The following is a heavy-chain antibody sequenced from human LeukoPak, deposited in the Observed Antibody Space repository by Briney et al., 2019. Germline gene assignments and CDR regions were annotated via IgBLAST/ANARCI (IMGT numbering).Heavy chain of an antibody. CDR1: GFTFSSYR. V-gene: IGHV3-48*02. Sequence: PGGSLRLSCAASGFTFSSYRMTWVRQAPGKGLEWVSYISSSSSTIYYADSVKGRFTISRDNAKNSLYLQMNSLRDEDTAVYYCAKFGLADYDYVWGSYSPYYFDYWGQGTLVTVSS. D-gene: IGHD3-16*01. CDR2: ISSSSSTI. CDR3: AKFGLADYDYVWGSYSPYYFDY. J-gene: IGHJ4*02.